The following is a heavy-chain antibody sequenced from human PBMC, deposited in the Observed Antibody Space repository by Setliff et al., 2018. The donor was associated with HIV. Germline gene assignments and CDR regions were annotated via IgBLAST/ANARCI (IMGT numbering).Heavy chain of an antibody. V-gene: IGHV4-4*07. D-gene: IGHD3-3*01. CDR3: ARDNPHFGVASSYYYGMDV. CDR1: GGSINSYY. J-gene: IGHJ6*02. Sequence: KPSETLSLTCTVSGGSINSYYWSWIRQPAGKGLEWIGRIYSSGSTNYNPSLKSRVTLSIDMSKNQFSLKLTSVTAADTAVYYCARDNPHFGVASSYYYGMDVWGQGTTVTVSS. CDR2: IYSSGST.